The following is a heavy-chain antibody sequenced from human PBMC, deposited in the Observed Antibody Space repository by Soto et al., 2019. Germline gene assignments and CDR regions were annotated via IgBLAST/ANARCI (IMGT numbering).Heavy chain of an antibody. CDR2: IYYSGST. CDR3: ARSYYDSSGYYYYGMDV. V-gene: IGHV4-39*01. CDR1: GGSISSSSYY. J-gene: IGHJ6*02. Sequence: SDTLSLTCTVSGGSISSSSYYWGWIRQPPGKGLEWIGSIYYSGSTYYNPSLKSRVTISVDTSKNQFSLKLSSVTAADTAVYYCARSYYDSSGYYYYGMDVWGQGTTVTVSS. D-gene: IGHD3-22*01.